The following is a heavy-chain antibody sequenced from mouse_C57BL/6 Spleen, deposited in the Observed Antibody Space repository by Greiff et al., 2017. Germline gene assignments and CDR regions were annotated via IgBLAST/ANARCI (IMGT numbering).Heavy chain of an antibody. V-gene: IGHV1-50*01. CDR3: ARSRGSRDYFDY. J-gene: IGHJ2*01. CDR1: GYTFTSYW. Sequence: QVQLQQPGAELVKPGASVKLSCKASGYTFTSYWMQWVKQRPGQGLEWIGEIDPSDSYTNYNQKFKGKATLTVDTSSSTAYMQLSSLTSEDSAVYYCARSRGSRDYFDYWGQGTTLTVSS. CDR2: IDPSDSYT. D-gene: IGHD3-3*01.